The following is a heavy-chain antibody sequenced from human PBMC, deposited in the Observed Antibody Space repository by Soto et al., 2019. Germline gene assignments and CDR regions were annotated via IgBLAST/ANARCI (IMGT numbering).Heavy chain of an antibody. D-gene: IGHD3-22*01. J-gene: IGHJ4*02. V-gene: IGHV3-48*02. CDR1: GFTFSSYS. CDR3: ARSSNGNYYDSSGYYPFDY. CDR2: ISYSSSTI. Sequence: GGSLRLSCAASGFTFSSYSMNWVRQAPGKGLEWISYISYSSSTIYYAGSVKGRFTISRDNAKKSLYLQMNSLRDEDTAVYYCARSSNGNYYDSSGYYPFDYWGQGTLVTVSS.